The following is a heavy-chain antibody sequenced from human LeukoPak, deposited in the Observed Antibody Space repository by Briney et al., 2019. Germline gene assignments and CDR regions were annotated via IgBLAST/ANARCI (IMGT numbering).Heavy chain of an antibody. J-gene: IGHJ4*02. D-gene: IGHD2-21*01. CDR2: IYYSGST. Sequence: SETLSLTCTVSDGSISSSSYYWGWIRRPPGKGLEWIGSIYYSGSTYYNPSLRSRVTISVDTSKSQSSLKLSSVTAADTAVYYCARHNNIVVVSAFDYWGLGTLVTVSS. CDR1: DGSISSSSYY. CDR3: ARHNNIVVVSAFDY. V-gene: IGHV4-39*01.